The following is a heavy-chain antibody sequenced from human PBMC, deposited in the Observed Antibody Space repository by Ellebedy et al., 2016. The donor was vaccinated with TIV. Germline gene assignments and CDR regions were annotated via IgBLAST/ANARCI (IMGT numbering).Heavy chain of an antibody. D-gene: IGHD3-3*01. CDR1: GGSISSYY. Sequence: SETLSLXXTVSGGSISSYYWSWIRQPPGKGLEWIGYIYYSGSTNYNPSLKSRVTMSVDTSKNQFSLKLSSVTAADTAVYYCARDKDSYDFWSGYPTPNWFDPWGQGTLVTVSS. J-gene: IGHJ5*02. CDR3: ARDKDSYDFWSGYPTPNWFDP. CDR2: IYYSGST. V-gene: IGHV4-59*12.